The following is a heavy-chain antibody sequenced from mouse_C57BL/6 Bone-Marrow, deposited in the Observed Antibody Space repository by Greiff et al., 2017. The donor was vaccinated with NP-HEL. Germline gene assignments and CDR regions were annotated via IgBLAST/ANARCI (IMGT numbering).Heavy chain of an antibody. J-gene: IGHJ3*01. CDR1: GYTFTDYY. CDR2: INPYNGGT. CDR3: ARAYYYGSSSCAY. D-gene: IGHD1-1*01. V-gene: IGHV1-19*01. Sequence: VQLQQSGPVLVKPGASVKMSCKASGYTFTDYYMNWVKQSHGKSLEWIGVINPYNGGTSYNQKFKGKATLTVDKSSSTAYMELNSLTSEDSAVYYCARAYYYGSSSCAYWGQGTLVTVSA.